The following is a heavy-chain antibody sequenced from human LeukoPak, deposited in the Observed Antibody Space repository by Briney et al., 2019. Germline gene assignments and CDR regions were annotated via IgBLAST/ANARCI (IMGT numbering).Heavy chain of an antibody. V-gene: IGHV4-39*07. CDR3: ARDVMVRNWFDP. CDR1: GGSISTSSYY. J-gene: IGHJ5*02. Sequence: PSETLSLTCTVSGGSISTSSYYWGWIRQPPGKGLEWIGNIYYSGNTYYNPSLKSRVTISVDTSKNQFSLKLSSVTAADTAVYYCARDVMVRNWFDPWGQGTLVTVS. CDR2: IYYSGNT. D-gene: IGHD3-10*01.